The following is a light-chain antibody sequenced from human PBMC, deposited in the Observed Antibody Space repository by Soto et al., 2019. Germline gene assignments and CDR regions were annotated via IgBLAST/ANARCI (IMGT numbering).Light chain of an antibody. V-gene: IGKV3D-15*01. CDR1: QSVRSN. Sequence: IVMTQSPATLSVSPCEIATLSCSASQSVRSNLAWYQQKPGQAPRLLIYGASTRATGIPATFSGSGSGTQFTLTISSLQSEDFAVYYCQQYNNWPAITFGQGTRLEIK. J-gene: IGKJ5*01. CDR2: GAS. CDR3: QQYNNWPAIT.